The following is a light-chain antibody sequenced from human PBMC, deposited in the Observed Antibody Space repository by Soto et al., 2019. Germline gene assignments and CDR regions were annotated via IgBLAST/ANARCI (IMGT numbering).Light chain of an antibody. CDR2: GAS. CDR1: QSVSSN. Sequence: EIVMTQSPDTLSVSPGERATVSCRASQSVSSNLAWYQQKPGQAPRLLIYGASTRATGIPARFSGSGSGTEFTLSISSLQSEDFAVYYCQQYNNWPLGFGQGTKVEIK. CDR3: QQYNNWPLG. J-gene: IGKJ1*01. V-gene: IGKV3-15*01.